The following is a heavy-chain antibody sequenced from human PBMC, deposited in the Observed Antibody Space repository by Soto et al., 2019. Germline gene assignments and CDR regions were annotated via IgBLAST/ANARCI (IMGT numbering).Heavy chain of an antibody. CDR2: INHSGST. CDR1: GGSFSGYF. J-gene: IGHJ6*02. Sequence: QVQLQQWGAGLLKPSETLSLTCAVYGGSFSGYFWSWIRQPPGKGLEWIGEINHSGSTNYNPSLKSRVTISVDTSKNQFSLKLSSVTAADTAVYYCARDRAAAGIYYYSGMDVWGQGTTVTVSS. CDR3: ARDRAAAGIYYYSGMDV. V-gene: IGHV4-34*01. D-gene: IGHD6-13*01.